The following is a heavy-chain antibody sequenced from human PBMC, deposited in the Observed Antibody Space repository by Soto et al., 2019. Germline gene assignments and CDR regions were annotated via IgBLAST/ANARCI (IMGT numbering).Heavy chain of an antibody. J-gene: IGHJ4*02. Sequence: GGSLRLSCAASGFTFSSYGMHWVRQAPGKGLEWVAVISYDGSNKYYADSVKGRFTISRDNSKNTLYLQMNSLRAEDTAVYYCANDQDYGGNPFFFDYWGQGTLVTVSS. CDR1: GFTFSSYG. V-gene: IGHV3-30*18. CDR2: ISYDGSNK. D-gene: IGHD4-17*01. CDR3: ANDQDYGGNPFFFDY.